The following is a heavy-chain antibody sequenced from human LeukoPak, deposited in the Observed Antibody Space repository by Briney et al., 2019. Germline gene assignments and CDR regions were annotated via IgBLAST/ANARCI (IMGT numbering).Heavy chain of an antibody. CDR2: ISGSGGST. V-gene: IGHV3-23*01. Sequence: PGGSLRLSCAASGFTFSSYAMSWVRQAPGKGLEWVSAISGSGGSTYYADSVKGRFTISRDNSKNTLYLQMNSLRAEDTAVYYCAKDLTLLWFGELSVPQFDYWGQGTLVTVSS. J-gene: IGHJ4*02. CDR3: AKDLTLLWFGELSVPQFDY. D-gene: IGHD3-10*01. CDR1: GFTFSSYA.